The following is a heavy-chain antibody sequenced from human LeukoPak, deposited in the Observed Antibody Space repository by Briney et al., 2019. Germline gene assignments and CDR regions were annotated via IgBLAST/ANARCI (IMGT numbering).Heavy chain of an antibody. J-gene: IGHJ4*02. V-gene: IGHV3-30*04. D-gene: IGHD3-10*01. CDR1: GFTFSSYA. CDR2: ISYDGSNK. CDR3: AKSYNNPTVAIRVRGVIPYFDS. Sequence: GGSLRLSCAASGFTFSSYAMHWVRQAPGKGLEWVAVISYDGSNKYYADSVKGRFTISRDNSKNTLYLQMNSLRAEDTAVYYCAKSYNNPTVAIRVRGVIPYFDSWGQGSLVTVSS.